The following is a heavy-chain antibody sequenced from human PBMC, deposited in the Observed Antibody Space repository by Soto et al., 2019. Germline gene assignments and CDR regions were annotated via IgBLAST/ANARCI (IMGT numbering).Heavy chain of an antibody. CDR2: ISYDGSNK. V-gene: IGHV3-30*18. D-gene: IGHD1-26*01. CDR3: AKDLSGGWYSDY. Sequence: GGSLRLSCAASGFTFSSYGMHWVRQAPGKGLEWVAVISYDGSNKYYADSVKGRFTISRDNSKNTLYLQMNSLRAEDTAVYCCAKDLSGGWYSDYWGQGTLVTVSS. CDR1: GFTFSSYG. J-gene: IGHJ4*02.